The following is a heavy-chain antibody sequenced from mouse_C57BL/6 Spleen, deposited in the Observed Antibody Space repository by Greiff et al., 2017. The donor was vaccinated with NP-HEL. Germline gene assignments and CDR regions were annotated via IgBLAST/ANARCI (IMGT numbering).Heavy chain of an antibody. CDR3: VRGSSYAMDY. D-gene: IGHD1-1*01. V-gene: IGHV10-1*01. Sequence: EVMLVESGGGLVQPKGSLKLSCAASGFSFNTYAMNWVRQAPGKGLEWVARIRSKSNNYATYYADSVKDRFTISRDDSESMLYLQMNNLKTEDTAMYYCVRGSSYAMDYWGQGTSVTVSS. J-gene: IGHJ4*01. CDR2: IRSKSNNYAT. CDR1: GFSFNTYA.